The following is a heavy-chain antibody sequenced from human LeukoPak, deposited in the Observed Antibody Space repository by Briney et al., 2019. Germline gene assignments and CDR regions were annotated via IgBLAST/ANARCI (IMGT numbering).Heavy chain of an antibody. D-gene: IGHD2-2*01. CDR2: IYYSGST. Sequence: SQTLPLTCTVSGGSISSGGYYWSWIRQHPGKGLEWIGYIYYSGSTYYNPSLKSRVTISVDTSKNQFSLKLSSVTAADTAVYYCARGGYCSSTSCYGSRELWFDPWGQGTLVTVSS. J-gene: IGHJ5*02. V-gene: IGHV4-31*03. CDR3: ARGGYCSSTSCYGSRELWFDP. CDR1: GGSISSGGYY.